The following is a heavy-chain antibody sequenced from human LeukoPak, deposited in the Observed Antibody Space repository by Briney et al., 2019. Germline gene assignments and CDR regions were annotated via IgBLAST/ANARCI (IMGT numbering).Heavy chain of an antibody. Sequence: GGSLRLSCAASGFTFSSYSMMWVRQAPGKGLEWVSGISGSGGSTYYADSVKGRFIISRDNSKNTLYPQMNSLRAEDTAVYYCAKGRRDGYNFFGERGYFDYWGQGTLVTVSS. V-gene: IGHV3-23*01. J-gene: IGHJ4*02. CDR2: ISGSGGST. D-gene: IGHD5-24*01. CDR1: GFTFSSYS. CDR3: AKGRRDGYNFFGERGYFDY.